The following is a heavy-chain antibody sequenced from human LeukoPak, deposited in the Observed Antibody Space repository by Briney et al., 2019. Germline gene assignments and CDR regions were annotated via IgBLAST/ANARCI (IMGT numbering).Heavy chain of an antibody. V-gene: IGHV1-46*01. CDR3: ARDTATGDAFDI. CDR1: GYTFTSYY. Sequence: ASVKVSCKASGYTFTSYYMHWVRQAPGQGLEWMGIINPSGGSTSYAQKFQGRVTMTRDTSTSTVYMELSSLRSKDTAVYCCARDTATGDAFDIWGQGTMVTVSS. J-gene: IGHJ3*02. CDR2: INPSGGST. D-gene: IGHD6-25*01.